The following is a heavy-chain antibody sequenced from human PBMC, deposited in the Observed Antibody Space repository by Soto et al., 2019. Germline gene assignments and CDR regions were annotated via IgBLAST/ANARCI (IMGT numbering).Heavy chain of an antibody. V-gene: IGHV4-59*02. J-gene: IGHJ4*02. CDR3: ARGRSHEWELLVQYFDY. Sequence: SETLSLTCTVSGGSVSNSYWGWIRQPPGKGLEWVAYVYYSGSTNYNPSLGSRVTISVDKPKNQLSLKMTSVTGADTAVYYCARGRSHEWELLVQYFDYWGQGTLVTVSS. D-gene: IGHD1-26*01. CDR1: GGSVSNSY. CDR2: VYYSGST.